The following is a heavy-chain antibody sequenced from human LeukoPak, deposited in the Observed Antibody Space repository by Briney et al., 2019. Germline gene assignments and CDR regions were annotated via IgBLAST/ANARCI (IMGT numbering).Heavy chain of an antibody. J-gene: IGHJ4*02. V-gene: IGHV4-39*01. CDR2: IYYSGST. CDR3: ARHSGSSLFEAPIDY. Sequence: SETLSLTCTVSGGSISSSHYYWGWIRQPPGKGLDWIGSIYYSGSTYYNPSLKSRVTISVDTSKNQFSLKLSSVTAADTAMYYCARHSGSSLFEAPIDYWGQGTLVTVSS. D-gene: IGHD1-26*01. CDR1: GGSISSSHYY.